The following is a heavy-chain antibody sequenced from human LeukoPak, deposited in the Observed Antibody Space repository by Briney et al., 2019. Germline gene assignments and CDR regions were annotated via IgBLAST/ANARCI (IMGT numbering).Heavy chain of an antibody. CDR3: ASQRDITAAGT. V-gene: IGHV4-39*01. Sequence: SETLSLTCTVSGGSISSSGYHRGWIRQPPGKGLEWIGSIYYSGSTYYNPSLKSRVTISVDTSKNQFSLKLSSVTAADTAVYDCASQRDITAAGTWRQGTLVTVSS. CDR2: IYYSGST. CDR1: GGSISSSGYH. D-gene: IGHD6-13*01. J-gene: IGHJ4*02.